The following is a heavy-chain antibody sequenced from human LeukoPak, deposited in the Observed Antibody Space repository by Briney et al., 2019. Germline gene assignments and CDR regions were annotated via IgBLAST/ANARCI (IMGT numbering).Heavy chain of an antibody. J-gene: IGHJ5*02. D-gene: IGHD3-22*01. CDR2: IYYSGST. V-gene: IGHV4-39*07. CDR1: GASISSSSYY. CDR3: ARGASGYWILFDP. Sequence: PAETLSLTCTVSGASISSSSYYWGWIRQPPGKGLEWIGSIYYSGSTYYNPSLKSRVTISVDTSKNQFSLKLSSVTAADTAVYYCARGASGYWILFDPWGQGTLVTVSS.